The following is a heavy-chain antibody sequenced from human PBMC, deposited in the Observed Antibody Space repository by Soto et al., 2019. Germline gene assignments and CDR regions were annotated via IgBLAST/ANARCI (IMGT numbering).Heavy chain of an antibody. CDR1: GYTFTSYD. Sequence: ASVKVSCKASGYTFTSYDINWVRQATGQGLEWMGWMNPNSGNTGYAQKFQGRVTMTRNTSISTAYMELSSLRSEDTAVYYCARALPTTVTDYYYYGMDVWGQGTTVTVSS. CDR2: MNPNSGNT. D-gene: IGHD4-17*01. CDR3: ARALPTTVTDYYYYGMDV. V-gene: IGHV1-8*01. J-gene: IGHJ6*02.